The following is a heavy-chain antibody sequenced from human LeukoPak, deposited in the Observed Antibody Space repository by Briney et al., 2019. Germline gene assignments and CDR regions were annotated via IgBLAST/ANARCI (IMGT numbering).Heavy chain of an antibody. CDR1: GYTFTGYY. D-gene: IGHD5-18*01. CDR3: ATLYTAIRNWFDP. CDR2: INPNSGGT. Sequence: SVNVSCKASGYTFTGYYMHWVPQAPGQGLEGMGWINPNSGGTNYAQKFQRRVNINRDTSISTAYMELGRLRSDDTAVYYCATLYTAIRNWFDPWGQGTLVTVSS. J-gene: IGHJ5*02. V-gene: IGHV1-2*02.